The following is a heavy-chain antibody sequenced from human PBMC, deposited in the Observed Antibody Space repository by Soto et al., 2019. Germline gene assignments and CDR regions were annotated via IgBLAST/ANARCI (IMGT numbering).Heavy chain of an antibody. J-gene: IGHJ5*02. V-gene: IGHV4-34*01. D-gene: IGHD6-13*01. CDR1: GGSFSGYY. CDR3: ARCAAAAGHSPGWFDP. CDR2: INHSGST. Sequence: SETLSLTCAVHGGSFSGYYWSWIRQPPGKGLEWIGEINHSGSTNYNPSLKSRVTISVDTSKNQFSLKLSSVTAADTAVYYCARCAAAAGHSPGWFDPWGQGTLVTVSS.